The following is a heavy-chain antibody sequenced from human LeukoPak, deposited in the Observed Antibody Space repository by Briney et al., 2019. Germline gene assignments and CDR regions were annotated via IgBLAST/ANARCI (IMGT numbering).Heavy chain of an antibody. J-gene: IGHJ5*02. CDR3: AKSMEDYDFWSGYP. CDR1: GFTFSSYA. D-gene: IGHD3-3*01. CDR2: ISGSGGST. V-gene: IGHV3-23*01. Sequence: GGSLRLSCAASGFTFSSYAMSWVRQAPGKGLEWVSAISGSGGSTYYADSVKGRFTISRDNSKNTLYLQMNSLRAEDTAVYYCAKSMEDYDFWSGYPWGQGTLVTVSS.